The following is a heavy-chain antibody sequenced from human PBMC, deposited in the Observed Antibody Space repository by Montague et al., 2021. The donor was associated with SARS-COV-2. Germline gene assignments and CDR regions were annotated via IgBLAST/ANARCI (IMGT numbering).Heavy chain of an antibody. CDR2: IYSSGST. J-gene: IGHJ6*02. D-gene: IGHD4-17*01. Sequence: TLSLTCTVSGGSIRSGSYYWSWIRQPAGKGLEWIGRIYSSGSTNYDPSLKSRVTMSVDTSKNQFSLEVSSVTAADTAVYYCARDYGDYSYYYGLDVWGQGTTVTVSS. V-gene: IGHV4-61*02. CDR3: ARDYGDYSYYYGLDV. CDR1: GGSIRSGSYY.